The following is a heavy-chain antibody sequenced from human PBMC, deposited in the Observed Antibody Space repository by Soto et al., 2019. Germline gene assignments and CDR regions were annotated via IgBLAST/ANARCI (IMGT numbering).Heavy chain of an antibody. D-gene: IGHD1-1*01. V-gene: IGHV4-31*03. Sequence: QVQLQESGPGLVKPSQTLSLTRTVSGGSISSGGYYWSWIRQHPGKGLEWIGYIYYSGSTYYNTSLKSRVTISLDTSKNQFSLKLSSVTAADTAVYYCARWPQLEPRFDYWGQGTLVTVSS. CDR1: GGSISSGGYY. J-gene: IGHJ4*02. CDR2: IYYSGST. CDR3: ARWPQLEPRFDY.